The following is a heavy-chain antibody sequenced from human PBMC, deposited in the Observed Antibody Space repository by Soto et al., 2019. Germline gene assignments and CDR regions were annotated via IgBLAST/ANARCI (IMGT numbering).Heavy chain of an antibody. CDR3: AREMEPRGKYYFDY. Sequence: QVQLQESGPGLVKPAETLSLTCTVSGGSISSYYWSWIRQPPGKGLEWIGYIYYSGSTNYNPSLMSRVTISVDTSKNQFSLKLSSVTSADTAVYYCAREMEPRGKYYFDYWGQGTLVTVSS. CDR1: GGSISSYY. CDR2: IYYSGST. V-gene: IGHV4-59*01. J-gene: IGHJ4*02. D-gene: IGHD3-16*01.